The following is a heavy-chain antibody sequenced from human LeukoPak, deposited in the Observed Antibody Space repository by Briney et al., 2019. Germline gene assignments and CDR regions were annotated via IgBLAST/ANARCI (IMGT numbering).Heavy chain of an antibody. CDR1: GYTFTDYD. V-gene: IGHV1-18*01. CDR2: VSPYNGNT. D-gene: IGHD3-10*01. J-gene: IGHJ4*02. CDR3: ARNGRVRRVVKDLFEY. Sequence: ASVKVSCKTSGYTFTDYDITWVRQAPGQGLEWMGRVSPYNGNTYYSQRFQDRVTITKDTSTGTAYMDLRNLRTDDAAMYYCARNGRVRRVVKDLFEYWGQGTLVAVSS.